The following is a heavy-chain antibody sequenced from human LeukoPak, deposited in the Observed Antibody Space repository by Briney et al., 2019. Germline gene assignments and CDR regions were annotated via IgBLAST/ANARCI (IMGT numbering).Heavy chain of an antibody. CDR3: AKYFASGSYYKLPH. Sequence: GGSLRLSCAACGCTFSSYAMSWVRQAPGRGLEGVSTISGSGAYTYYADSVKGRFTISRDNYKNTLYLQMNSLRAEDTAVYYCAKYFASGSYYKLPHWGQGTLVTVSS. CDR1: GCTFSSYA. CDR2: ISGSGAYT. V-gene: IGHV3-23*01. J-gene: IGHJ1*01. D-gene: IGHD3-10*01.